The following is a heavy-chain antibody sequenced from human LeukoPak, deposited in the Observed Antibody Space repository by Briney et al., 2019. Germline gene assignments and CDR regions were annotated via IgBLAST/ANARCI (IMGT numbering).Heavy chain of an antibody. CDR1: GFTFSSHE. CDR2: INGRGVVV. Sequence: HPGGSLRLSCVASGFTFSSHEMNWVRQAPGKGLEWISYINGRGVVVDYAASVKGRFTISRDNAQNSLFLQMNNLSDEDTAVYYCAREGARGWDLDYWGQGNLVTVSS. J-gene: IGHJ4*02. V-gene: IGHV3-48*03. D-gene: IGHD1-26*01. CDR3: AREGARGWDLDY.